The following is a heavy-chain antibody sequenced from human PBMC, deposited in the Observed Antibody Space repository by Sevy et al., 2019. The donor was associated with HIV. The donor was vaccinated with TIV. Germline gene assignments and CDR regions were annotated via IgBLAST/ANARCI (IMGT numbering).Heavy chain of an antibody. CDR2: IWPGDSDT. D-gene: IGHD1-7*01. CDR3: ATETATTSY. Sequence: GESLKISCQASGYLFTSEWIGWVRHLPGGGLEWMGRIWPGDSDTKYSPAFQGRVTISADKSINTAYLQWNSLAPSDTAIYYCATETATTSYWGLGTRVTVSS. V-gene: IGHV5-51*01. J-gene: IGHJ4*02. CDR1: GYLFTSEW.